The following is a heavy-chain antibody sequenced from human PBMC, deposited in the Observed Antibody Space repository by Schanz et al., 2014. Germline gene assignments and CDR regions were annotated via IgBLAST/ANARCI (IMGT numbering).Heavy chain of an antibody. CDR1: GASVSSFY. J-gene: IGHJ4*02. Sequence: QVQLQESGPGLVKPSETLSLTCAVSGASVSSFYWSWIRQPAGKGLEWIGHVYATGRTKYNPSLKSRVTMSVDTSQKQIPLRLSSVTAADTAVYYCARYTGAYFDYWGQGTLVTVSS. V-gene: IGHV4-4*07. D-gene: IGHD1-26*01. CDR2: VYATGRT. CDR3: ARYTGAYFDY.